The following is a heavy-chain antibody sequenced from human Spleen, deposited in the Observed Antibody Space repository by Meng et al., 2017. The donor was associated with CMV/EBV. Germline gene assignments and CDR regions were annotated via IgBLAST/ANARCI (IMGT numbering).Heavy chain of an antibody. D-gene: IGHD1-26*01. CDR2: IDPNSGGT. V-gene: IGHV1-2*02. CDR1: GYTFTAYY. J-gene: IGHJ3*02. CDR3: ASMVGATDAFDI. Sequence: ASVKVSCKASGYTFTAYYIHWMRQAPGQGLEWMGWIDPNSGGTHSAQKFQRRVTMTRDTSISTAYMELNSLRSDDTAVYYCASMVGATDAFDIWGQGTKVTVSS.